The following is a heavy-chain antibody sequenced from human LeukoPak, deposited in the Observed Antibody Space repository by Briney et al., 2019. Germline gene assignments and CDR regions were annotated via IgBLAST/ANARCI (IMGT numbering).Heavy chain of an antibody. CDR2: ISHSGST. V-gene: IGHV4-34*01. CDR3: ARGRSREMDGYNPKHAFDI. CDR1: GGSFSGYY. Sequence: SETLSLTCAVYGGSFSGYYWSWIRQPPGKGLEWIGEISHSGSTNYNPSLKSRVTISVDTSKNQFSLKLSSVTAADTAVYYCARGRSREMDGYNPKHAFDIWGQGTMVTVSS. J-gene: IGHJ3*02. D-gene: IGHD5-24*01.